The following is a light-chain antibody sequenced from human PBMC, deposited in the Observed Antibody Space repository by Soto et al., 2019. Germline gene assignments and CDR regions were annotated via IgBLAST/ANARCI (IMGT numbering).Light chain of an antibody. J-gene: IGLJ2*01. V-gene: IGLV1-51*01. CDR1: SSNIGNNY. CDR2: DNN. Sequence: QSVLTQPPSVSAAPGQKVTISCCGSSSNIGNNYVSWYQQLPGTAPKLLIYDNNKRPSGIPDRFSGSKSGTSATLGITGLQTGDEADYYCGTWDSSLSGGVFGGGTKLTVL. CDR3: GTWDSSLSGGV.